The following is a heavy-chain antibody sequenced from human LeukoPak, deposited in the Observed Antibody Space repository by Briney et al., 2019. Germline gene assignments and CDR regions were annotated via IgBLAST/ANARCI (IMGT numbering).Heavy chain of an antibody. Sequence: PGGSLRLSCAASEFTFSRYGRHWVRQGPGKGLVWVAFIRYDGSNKYYADSVKGRFTISRDNATTSLYLQMNSLRAEDTAVYYCARDLSGIAGYTYGRGIDYWGQGTLVTVSS. J-gene: IGHJ4*02. CDR3: ARDLSGIAGYTYGRGIDY. CDR1: EFTFSRYG. V-gene: IGHV3-30*02. D-gene: IGHD5-18*01. CDR2: IRYDGSNK.